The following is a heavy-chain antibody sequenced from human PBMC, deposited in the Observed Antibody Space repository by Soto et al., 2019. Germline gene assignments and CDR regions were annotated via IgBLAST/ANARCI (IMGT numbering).Heavy chain of an antibody. D-gene: IGHD4-4*01. CDR3: ARDPYSSYPRYYMDV. CDR1: GFTFSSYA. J-gene: IGHJ6*03. CDR2: ITSNGGST. Sequence: EVQLVESGGGLVQPGGSLRLSCAASGFTFSSYAMHWVRQAPGKGLEYVSAITSNGGSTYYANSVKGRFTISRDNSKNTLYLQMGSLRAEDRAVYYCARDPYSSYPRYYMDVWGKGTTVTVSS. V-gene: IGHV3-64*01.